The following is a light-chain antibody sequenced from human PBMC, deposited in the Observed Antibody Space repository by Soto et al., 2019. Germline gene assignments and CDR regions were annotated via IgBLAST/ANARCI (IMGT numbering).Light chain of an antibody. Sequence: EKVMTQSPASLSVSPGERATLSCRASRTVSNTLAWYQQKPGQAPRLLIYGASTRATGIPARFSGSGSGTDFTLTISRLEPEDFAVYYCQQYGSSPPYTFGQGTKVDIK. CDR2: GAS. CDR1: RTVSNT. CDR3: QQYGSSPPYT. V-gene: IGKV3-15*01. J-gene: IGKJ2*01.